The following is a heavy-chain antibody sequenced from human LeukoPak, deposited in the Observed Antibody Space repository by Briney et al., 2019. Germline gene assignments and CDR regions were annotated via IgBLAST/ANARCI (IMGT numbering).Heavy chain of an antibody. CDR1: GFTISTYA. CDR2: ITSSGATT. V-gene: IGHV3-23*01. D-gene: IGHD5-24*01. J-gene: IGHJ4*02. CDR3: AKEFIAGDGHVDCDS. Sequence: GGSLRLSCAASGFTISTYAMTWVRQAPGKGLEWVSSITSSGATTYYADSMKGRFTISRDISKNTLYLQMNSLTAEDSAVYYCAKEFIAGDGHVDCDSWGQGTLVTVSS.